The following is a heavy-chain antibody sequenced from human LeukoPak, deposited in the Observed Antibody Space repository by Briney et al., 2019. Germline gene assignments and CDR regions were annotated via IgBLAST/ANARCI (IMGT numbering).Heavy chain of an antibody. CDR3: ATKPVDYYDSSGYSRSQDY. CDR1: GGSFSGYY. V-gene: IGHV4-34*01. CDR2: INHSGST. Sequence: PSETLSLTCAVYGGSFSGYYWSWIRQPPGKGLEWIGEINHSGSTNYNPSLKSRVTISVDTSKNQFSLKLSSVTAADTAVYYCATKPVDYYDSSGYSRSQDYWGQGTLVTVSS. D-gene: IGHD3-22*01. J-gene: IGHJ4*02.